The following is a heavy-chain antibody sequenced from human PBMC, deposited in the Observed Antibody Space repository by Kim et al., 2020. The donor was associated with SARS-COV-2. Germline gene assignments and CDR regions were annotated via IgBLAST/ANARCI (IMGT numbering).Heavy chain of an antibody. Sequence: SETLSLTCAVYGGSFSGYYWSWIRQPPGKGLEWIGEINHSGSTNYNPSLKSRVTISVDTSKNQFSLKLSSVTAADTAVYYCARGHAQLWLGAWRSNAFDIWGQGTMVTVSS. CDR3: ARGHAQLWLGAWRSNAFDI. V-gene: IGHV4-34*01. J-gene: IGHJ3*02. D-gene: IGHD5-18*01. CDR2: INHSGST. CDR1: GGSFSGYY.